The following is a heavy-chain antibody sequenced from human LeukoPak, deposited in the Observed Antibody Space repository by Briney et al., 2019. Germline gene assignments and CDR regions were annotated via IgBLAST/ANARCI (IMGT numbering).Heavy chain of an antibody. CDR1: GGSISIYY. V-gene: IGHV4-59*01. CDR2: IYYSGST. J-gene: IGHJ4*02. Sequence: PSETLSLTCTVSGGSISIYYWNWIRQPPGKGLEWIGYIYYSGSTNYNPSLKSRVTISVDTSKSQFSLKMRSVTAADTAVYYCARVYRWAFDYWGQGTLVTVSS. D-gene: IGHD4-23*01. CDR3: ARVYRWAFDY.